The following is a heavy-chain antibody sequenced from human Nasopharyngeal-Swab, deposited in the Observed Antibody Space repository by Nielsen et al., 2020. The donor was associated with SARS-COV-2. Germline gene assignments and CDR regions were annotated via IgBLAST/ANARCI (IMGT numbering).Heavy chain of an antibody. Sequence: SETLSLTCAVYGGSFSGYYWSWIRQPPGKGLEWIGEINHSGSTNYNPSLKSRVTISVDTSKNQFSLKLSPVTAADTAVYYCARRWDSSGYYYDVGIDYWGQGTLVTVSS. V-gene: IGHV4-34*01. CDR1: GGSFSGYY. D-gene: IGHD3-22*01. CDR2: INHSGST. J-gene: IGHJ4*02. CDR3: ARRWDSSGYYYDVGIDY.